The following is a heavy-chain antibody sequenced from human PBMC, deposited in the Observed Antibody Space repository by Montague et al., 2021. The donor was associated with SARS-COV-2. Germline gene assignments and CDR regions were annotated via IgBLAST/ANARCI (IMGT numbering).Heavy chain of an antibody. CDR3: ARGSVYNWNGDDDAFDI. CDR1: GFTFSSYS. D-gene: IGHD1-1*01. CDR2: ISSSSSYI. V-gene: IGHV3-21*01. J-gene: IGHJ3*02. Sequence: SLRLSYAASGFTFSSYSMNWVRQAPGKGLEWVSSISSSSSYIYYADSVKGRFTISRDNAKNSLYLQMNSLRAEDTAVYYCARGSVYNWNGDDDAFDIWGQGTMVTVSS.